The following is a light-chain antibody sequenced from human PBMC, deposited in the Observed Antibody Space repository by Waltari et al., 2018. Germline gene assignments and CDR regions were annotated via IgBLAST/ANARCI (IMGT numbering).Light chain of an antibody. J-gene: IGKJ2*03. CDR1: QGIARE. CDR2: AAS. V-gene: IGKV1-27*01. CDR3: QHDYTTPYS. Sequence: DIQMTQSPSSLSASVGDKVTVTCRASQGIARELSWYQHKPAKAPTLLIYAASSLQSGVSSRFSGSGSGTDFTLTISSLQPEDVATYYCQHDYTTPYSFGQGTNVEIK.